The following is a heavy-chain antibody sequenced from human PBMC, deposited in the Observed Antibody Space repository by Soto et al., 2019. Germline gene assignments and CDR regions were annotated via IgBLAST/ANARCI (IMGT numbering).Heavy chain of an antibody. J-gene: IGHJ4*02. D-gene: IGHD3-10*01. CDR3: ARDGGYGSGSYRFDY. V-gene: IGHV4-31*03. Sequence: SETMSLTCTVSGGSISSGGYYWSWIRQHPGKGLEWIGYIYYSGSTSYNPSLKSRVTISIDTSKNQFSLKLSSMSAADTAVYYCARDGGYGSGSYRFDYWGQGTLVTVSS. CDR2: IYYSGST. CDR1: GGSISSGGYY.